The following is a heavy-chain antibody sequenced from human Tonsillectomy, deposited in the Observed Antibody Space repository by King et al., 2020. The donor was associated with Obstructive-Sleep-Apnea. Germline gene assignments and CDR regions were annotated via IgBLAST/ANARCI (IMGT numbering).Heavy chain of an antibody. CDR1: GFTFSSYW. D-gene: IGHD6-19*01. V-gene: IGHV3-74*01. CDR2: INSDGSST. CDR3: ARDMGALIAVAANNWFDP. Sequence: VQLVESEGGLVQPGGSLRLSCAASGFTFSSYWMHWVRQAPGKGLVWVSRINSDGSSTSYADSVKGRFTISRDNAKNTLYLQMNSLRAEDTAVYYCARDMGALIAVAANNWFDPWGQGTLVTVSS. J-gene: IGHJ5*02.